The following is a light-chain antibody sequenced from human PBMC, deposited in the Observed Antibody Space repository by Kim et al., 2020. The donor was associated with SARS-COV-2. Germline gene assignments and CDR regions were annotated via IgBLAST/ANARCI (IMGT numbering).Light chain of an antibody. CDR2: DVS. J-gene: IGLJ1*01. CDR1: SMGVGAYDF. CDR3: SSYTNTSTPYV. V-gene: IGLV2-14*03. Sequence: ITIPCTRTSMGVGAYDFVPWDQQTPGNAPKLVIYDVSDRPSGVSNRFSGSKSGNTASLTISGLQANDEADYYCSSYTNTSTPYVFGTGTKVTVL.